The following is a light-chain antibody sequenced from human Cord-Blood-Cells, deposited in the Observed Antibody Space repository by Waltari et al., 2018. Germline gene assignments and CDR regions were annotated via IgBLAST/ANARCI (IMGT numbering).Light chain of an antibody. CDR1: QSIRSY. J-gene: IGKJ5*01. Sequence: DIQMTQSPYSLSASVGDRVTITCRASQSIRSYLNWYQQKPGKAPKLLIYAASSLQSGVPSRFSGSGSGTDFTLTISSLQPEDFATYYCQQSYSTPPITFGQGTRLEIK. CDR3: QQSYSTPPIT. CDR2: AAS. V-gene: IGKV1-39*01.